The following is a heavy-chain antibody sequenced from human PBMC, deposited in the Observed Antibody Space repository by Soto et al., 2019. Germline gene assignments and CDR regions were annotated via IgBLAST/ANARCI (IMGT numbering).Heavy chain of an antibody. CDR2: IYHSGST. Sequence: QLQLQESGSGLVKPSQTLSLTCAVSGGSISSGGYSWSWIRQPPGKGLECIGYIYHSGSTYYNPSLKSQVTRSVDRSKNQFSLKLSSVTAADTAVYYCASRPPYYYGSGSYGFDPWGQGTLVTVSS. J-gene: IGHJ5*02. V-gene: IGHV4-30-2*01. D-gene: IGHD3-10*01. CDR1: GGSISSGGYS. CDR3: ASRPPYYYGSGSYGFDP.